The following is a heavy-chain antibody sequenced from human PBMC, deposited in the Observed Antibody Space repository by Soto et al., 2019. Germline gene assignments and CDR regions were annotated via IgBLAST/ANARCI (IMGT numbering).Heavy chain of an antibody. CDR1: GGSISSGGYS. Sequence: SETLSLTCAVSGGSISSGGYSWSWIRQPPGKGLEWIGYIYHSGSTYYNPSLKSRVTISVDTFKNQFSLKLSSVTAADTAVYYCATHLYDSSGYFDYWGQGTLVTVSS. D-gene: IGHD3-22*01. CDR2: IYHSGST. CDR3: ATHLYDSSGYFDY. V-gene: IGHV4-30-2*02. J-gene: IGHJ4*02.